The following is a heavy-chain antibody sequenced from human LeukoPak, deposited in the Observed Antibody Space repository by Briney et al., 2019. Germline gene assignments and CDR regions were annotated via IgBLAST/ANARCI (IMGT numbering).Heavy chain of an antibody. D-gene: IGHD1-26*01. Sequence: VKVSCKASGYTFTGYYMHCVRQAPGQGLEWMGWINPNSGGTNYAQKFQGRVTITTDESTSTAYMELSSLRSEDTAVYYCARGGQVGATIDWFDPWGQGTLVTVSS. CDR1: GYTFTGYY. CDR3: ARGGQVGATIDWFDP. J-gene: IGHJ5*02. V-gene: IGHV1-2*02. CDR2: INPNSGGT.